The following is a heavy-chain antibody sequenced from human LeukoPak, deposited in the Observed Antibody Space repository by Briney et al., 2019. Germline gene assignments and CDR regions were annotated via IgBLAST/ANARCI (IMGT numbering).Heavy chain of an antibody. CDR3: ARIFWSGYYSPFDGYFDY. Sequence: GGSLRLSCAASGFTFSSYWMSWVRQAPGKGLEWVANIKQDGSEKYYVDSVKGRFTISRDNAKNSLYLQMNSLRAEDTAVYYCARIFWSGYYSPFDGYFDYWGQGTLVTVSP. V-gene: IGHV3-7*01. D-gene: IGHD3-3*01. CDR1: GFTFSSYW. CDR2: IKQDGSEK. J-gene: IGHJ4*02.